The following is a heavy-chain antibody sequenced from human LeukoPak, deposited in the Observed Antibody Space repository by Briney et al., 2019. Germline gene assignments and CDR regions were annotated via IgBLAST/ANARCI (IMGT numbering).Heavy chain of an antibody. Sequence: GGSLRLSCAASGFTFRDYYMTSIRQAPGKGLEWVSYISTSGSAIYYADSVKGRFTISRDNAKNSLYLQMNSLRAEDTAVYYCARDSCTNDVCFDYWGQGTLVTVSS. J-gene: IGHJ4*02. D-gene: IGHD2-8*01. V-gene: IGHV3-11*04. CDR2: ISTSGSAI. CDR3: ARDSCTNDVCFDY. CDR1: GFTFRDYY.